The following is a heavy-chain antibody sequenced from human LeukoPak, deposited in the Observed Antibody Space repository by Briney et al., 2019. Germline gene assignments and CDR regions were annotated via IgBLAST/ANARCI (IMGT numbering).Heavy chain of an antibody. CDR2: INPNSGGT. V-gene: IGHV1-2*02. J-gene: IGHJ4*02. CDR1: GYTFTGYY. Sequence: GASVKVSCKASGYTFTGYYMHWVRQAPGQGLEWMGWINPNSGGTNYAQKFQGRVTMTRDTSISTAYMELSRLRSEDTAVYYCASGYSSGWYYWSLDYWGQGTLVTVSS. CDR3: ASGYSSGWYYWSLDY. D-gene: IGHD6-19*01.